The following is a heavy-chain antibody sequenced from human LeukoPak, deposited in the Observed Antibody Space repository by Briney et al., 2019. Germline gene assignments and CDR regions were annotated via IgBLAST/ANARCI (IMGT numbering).Heavy chain of an antibody. J-gene: IGHJ4*02. V-gene: IGHV4-59*08. CDR3: ARLYYDFWSGYSYYFDY. Sequence: PSETLSLTCTVSGGSISSYYWSWIRQPPGKGLEWIGYIYYSGSTNYNPSLKSRVTISVDTSKNQFSLKLSSVTAADTAVYYCARLYYDFWSGYSYYFDYWGRGTLVTVSS. CDR2: IYYSGST. CDR1: GGSISSYY. D-gene: IGHD3-3*01.